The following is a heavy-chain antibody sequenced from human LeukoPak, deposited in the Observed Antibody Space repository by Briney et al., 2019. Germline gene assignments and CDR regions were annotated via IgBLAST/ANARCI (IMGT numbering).Heavy chain of an antibody. Sequence: ASVKVSCKASGYTFTSYYMHWVRQAPGQGLEWMGIINPSGGSTSYAQKFQGRVTMIRDTSTSTVYMELSSLRSEDTAVYYCARDRVDFQWDDWGQGTLVTVSS. CDR3: ARDRVDFQWDD. D-gene: IGHD3-3*01. CDR2: INPSGGST. J-gene: IGHJ4*02. CDR1: GYTFTSYY. V-gene: IGHV1-46*01.